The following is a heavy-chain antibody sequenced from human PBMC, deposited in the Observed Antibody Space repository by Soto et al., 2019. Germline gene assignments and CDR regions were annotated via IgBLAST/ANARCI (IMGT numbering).Heavy chain of an antibody. CDR2: INHSGST. D-gene: IGHD1-26*01. Sequence: SDSLSPTYDIYGCSYTVCNWRRSPQPPGKGLEWIGEINHSGSTNYNPSLKSRVTISVDTSKNQFSLKLSSVTAADTAVYYCARGVIVGATTSHYFDYWGQG. CDR1: GCSYTVCN. V-gene: IGHV4-34*01. J-gene: IGHJ4*02. CDR3: ARGVIVGATTSHYFDY.